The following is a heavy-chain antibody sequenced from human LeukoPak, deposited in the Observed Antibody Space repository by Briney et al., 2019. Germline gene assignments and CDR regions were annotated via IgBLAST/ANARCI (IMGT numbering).Heavy chain of an antibody. CDR3: ASAPRPGTIDY. CDR2: IYHSGST. J-gene: IGHJ4*02. Sequence: SQTLSLTCAVSGGSISSGGYSWSWIRQPPGKGLEWIGYIYHSGSTYYNPSLKSRVTISVDRSKNQFSLKLSSVTAADTAVYYCASAPRPGTIDYWGQGTLVTVSS. V-gene: IGHV4-30-2*01. D-gene: IGHD4-17*01. CDR1: GGSISSGGYS.